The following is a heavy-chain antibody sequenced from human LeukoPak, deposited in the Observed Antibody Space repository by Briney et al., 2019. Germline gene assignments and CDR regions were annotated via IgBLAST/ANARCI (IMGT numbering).Heavy chain of an antibody. D-gene: IGHD5-18*01. J-gene: IGHJ4*02. V-gene: IGHV4-31*03. CDR2: IYYSGST. CDR1: GGSISSGGYY. CDR3: ARGGSSYGYLDY. Sequence: SETLSLTCTVSGGSISSGGYYWSWIRQHPGKGLEWIGYIYYSGSTYYNPSLKSRVTISVDTSKNQFSLKLSSVTAADTAVYYCARGGSSYGYLDYWGQGTLVTVSS.